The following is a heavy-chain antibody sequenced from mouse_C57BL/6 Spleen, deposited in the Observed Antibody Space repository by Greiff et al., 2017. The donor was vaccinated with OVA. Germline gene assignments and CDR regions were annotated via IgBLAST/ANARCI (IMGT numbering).Heavy chain of an antibody. CDR3: ARGLGFDY. V-gene: IGHV5-17*01. Sequence: EVKVVESGGGLVKPGGSLKLSCAASGFTFSDYGMHWVRQAPEKGLEWVAYISSGSSTIYYAETVKGRFTISRDNAKNTLFLQMTSLRSEDTAMYYCARGLGFDYWGQGTTLTVSS. D-gene: IGHD3-3*01. CDR1: GFTFSDYG. CDR2: ISSGSSTI. J-gene: IGHJ2*01.